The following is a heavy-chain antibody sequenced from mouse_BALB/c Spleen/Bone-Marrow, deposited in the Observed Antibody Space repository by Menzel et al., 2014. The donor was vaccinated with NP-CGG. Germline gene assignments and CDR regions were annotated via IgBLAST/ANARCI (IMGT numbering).Heavy chain of an antibody. CDR3: ASAIFDIYYGY. CDR2: IDPANGNT. J-gene: IGHJ2*01. CDR1: GINIKDTY. D-gene: IGHD1-1*01. V-gene: IGHV14-3*02. Sequence: EVQLQQSGAELVRPGASVKLSCTASGINIKDTYLHWVKQRPEQGLDWIGRIDPANGNTKYDQKFQGKATITADTSSNTAYLQLSSLTSEDTAVYYCASAIFDIYYGYWGQGTTLTVSS.